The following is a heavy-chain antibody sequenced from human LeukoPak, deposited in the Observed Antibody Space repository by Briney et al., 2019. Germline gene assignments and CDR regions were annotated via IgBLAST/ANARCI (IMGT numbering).Heavy chain of an antibody. D-gene: IGHD6-19*01. CDR2: IYTSGST. V-gene: IGHV4-4*07. CDR1: GGSISSYY. J-gene: IGHJ4*02. Sequence: SETLSLTCTVSGGSISSYYWSWIRQPAGKGLEWIGRIYTSGSTNYNPSLKSRVTMSVDTSKNQFSLKLSSVTAADTAVYYCARESLTEYSSGWCIDYWGQGTLVTVSS. CDR3: ARESLTEYSSGWCIDY.